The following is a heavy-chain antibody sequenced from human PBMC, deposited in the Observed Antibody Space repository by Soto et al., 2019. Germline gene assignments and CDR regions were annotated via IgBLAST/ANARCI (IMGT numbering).Heavy chain of an antibody. D-gene: IGHD3-16*01. V-gene: IGHV4-39*01. Sequence: SETLSLTCTVSGGSISSGGYSWSWIRQPPGKGLEWIGSIYYSGSTYHNPSLKSRVTISVDTSKNQFSLKLSSVTAADTAVYYCARQTVWGGSDLNYGMDVWGQGTTVTVSS. CDR2: IYYSGST. J-gene: IGHJ6*02. CDR3: ARQTVWGGSDLNYGMDV. CDR1: GGSISSGGYS.